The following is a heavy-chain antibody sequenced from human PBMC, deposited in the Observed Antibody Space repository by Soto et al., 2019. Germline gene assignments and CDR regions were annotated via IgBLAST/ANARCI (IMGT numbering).Heavy chain of an antibody. Sequence: SETLFLTSDVSDVSLRENHRSWIRQAPGKGLEWVGYVHFSGSTTYNPSLAPRLNISFDMSKSQVYLQLTSVTAADTAVYYCARFGAAAAHDDNWGRGVLVTAPQ. V-gene: IGHV4-59*01. CDR3: ARFGAAAAHDDN. D-gene: IGHD6-13*01. J-gene: IGHJ4*01. CDR1: DVSLRENH. CDR2: VHFSGST.